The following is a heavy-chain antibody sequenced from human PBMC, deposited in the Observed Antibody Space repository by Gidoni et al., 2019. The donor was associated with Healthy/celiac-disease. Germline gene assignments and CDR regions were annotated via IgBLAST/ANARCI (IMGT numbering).Heavy chain of an antibody. D-gene: IGHD2-2*01. Sequence: QVQLVQSGAEVKKPGSSVKVSCKASVGTFSSYAISWVRQAPGQGLEWMGRIIPILGIANYAQKFQGRVTITADKSTSTAYMELSSLRSEDTAVYYCARGYCSSTSCDPSIPLGYYYYGRDVWGQGTTVTVSS. CDR3: ARGYCSSTSCDPSIPLGYYYYGRDV. CDR1: VGTFSSYA. J-gene: IGHJ6*02. CDR2: IIPILGIA. V-gene: IGHV1-69*04.